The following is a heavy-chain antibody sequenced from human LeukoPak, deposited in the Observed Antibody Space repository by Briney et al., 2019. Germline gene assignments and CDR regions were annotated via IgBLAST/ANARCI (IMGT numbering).Heavy chain of an antibody. V-gene: IGHV3-48*01. D-gene: IGHD5-18*01. CDR1: GFTFSSYS. CDR3: ARYSYGRMRGFDY. J-gene: IGHJ4*02. Sequence: GGSLRLSCAASGFTFSSYSMNWVHQAPGKGLEWVSCISSSSSTIYYADSVKGRFTISRDNAKNSLYLQMNSLRAEDTAVYYCARYSYGRMRGFDYWGQGTLVTVSS. CDR2: ISSSSSTI.